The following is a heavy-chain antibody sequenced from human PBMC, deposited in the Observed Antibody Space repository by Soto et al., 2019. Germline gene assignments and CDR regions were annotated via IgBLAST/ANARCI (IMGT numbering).Heavy chain of an antibody. CDR1: GYTFTSYY. V-gene: IGHV1-46*03. CDR3: ARQFAHAFDI. CDR2: INPSGGST. Sequence: QVQLVQSGAEVQKPGASVKVSCKASGYTFTSYYMHWVRQAPGQGLEWMGIINPSGGSTRYAQKFQGRVTMTRDTSTSTVYMELSSLRSEYTAVYYCARQFAHAFDIWGQGTMVTVSS. J-gene: IGHJ3*02.